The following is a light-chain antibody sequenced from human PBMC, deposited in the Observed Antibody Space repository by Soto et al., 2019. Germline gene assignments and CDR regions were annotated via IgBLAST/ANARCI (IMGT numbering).Light chain of an antibody. CDR1: QSISSY. J-gene: IGKJ2*01. V-gene: IGKV1-39*01. CDR3: LQTLSVPYT. Sequence: DIQMTQSPSSLSASVGDRVTLTCRASQSISSYLNWYQLKPGRPPKLLIYYASSLQAGVPSRFSGAGSETDFTLTITDIQPEDFTAYYCLQTLSVPYTFGPGT. CDR2: YAS.